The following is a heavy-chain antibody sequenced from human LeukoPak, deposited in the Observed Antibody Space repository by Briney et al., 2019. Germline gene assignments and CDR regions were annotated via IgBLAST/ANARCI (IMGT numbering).Heavy chain of an antibody. D-gene: IGHD6-19*01. Sequence: GGSLRLSCAVSVLTFYNYPMSWVRQAPWKGLEWVSAISKSGDHTYYAASAKGRFTIYRDNSKNTQYLQMNSLRAEDTAVYYCARMWYSSGWYIDYWGQGTLVTVSS. V-gene: IGHV3-23*01. CDR1: VLTFYNYP. J-gene: IGHJ4*02. CDR2: ISKSGDHT. CDR3: ARMWYSSGWYIDY.